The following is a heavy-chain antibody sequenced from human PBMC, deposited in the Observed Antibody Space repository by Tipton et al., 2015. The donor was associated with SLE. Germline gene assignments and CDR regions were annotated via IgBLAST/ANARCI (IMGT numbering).Heavy chain of an antibody. V-gene: IGHV4-61*02. D-gene: IGHD3-22*01. CDR3: ARHDYDSNGYYQHYFDY. CDR2: IYNSGNT. CDR1: GASVSSDSYY. J-gene: IGHJ4*02. Sequence: LRLSCTVSGASVSSDSYYWSWIRQPAGKGLEWIGRIYNSGNTNYNPSLKSRVTISVDTSKNQFSLTLSSVTAADTAVYYCARHDYDSNGYYQHYFDYWGQGTLVTVSS.